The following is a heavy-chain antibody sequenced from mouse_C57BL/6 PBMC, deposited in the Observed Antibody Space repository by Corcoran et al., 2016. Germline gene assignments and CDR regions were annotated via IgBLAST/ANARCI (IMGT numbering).Heavy chain of an antibody. CDR1: GYSITSGYY. CDR2: ISYDGSN. Sequence: DVQLQESGPGLVKPSQSLSLTCSVTGYSITSGYYWNWIRQFPGNKLEWMGYISYDGSNNYNPSLKNRISITRDTSKNQLFLKLNSVTTEDTATYYWADVYGSSQSYLYFDVWGTGTTVTVSS. CDR3: ADVYGSSQSYLYFDV. J-gene: IGHJ1*03. V-gene: IGHV3-6*01. D-gene: IGHD1-1*01.